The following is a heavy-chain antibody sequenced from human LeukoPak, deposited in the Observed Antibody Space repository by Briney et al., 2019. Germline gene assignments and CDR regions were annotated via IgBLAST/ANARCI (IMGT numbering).Heavy chain of an antibody. CDR2: ISSSGSTI. V-gene: IGHV3-11*01. D-gene: IGHD2-21*02. J-gene: IGHJ4*02. Sequence: GGSLRLSCAASGFTFSDYYMSWIRQAPGKGLEWVSYISSSGSTIYYADSVKGRFTMSGDNSRNTLYLQMNSLRAEDTAVYYCAKEPLYCGGDCYEPFDYWGQGTLVTVSS. CDR1: GFTFSDYY. CDR3: AKEPLYCGGDCYEPFDY.